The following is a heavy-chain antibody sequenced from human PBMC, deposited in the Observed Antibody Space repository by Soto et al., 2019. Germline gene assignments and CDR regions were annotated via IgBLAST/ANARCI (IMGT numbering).Heavy chain of an antibody. V-gene: IGHV4-59*06. CDR3: ARAEVTPPHDSGYSLYYFDY. Sequence: KTSETLSLTCTVSGDSISSYYWSWIRQHPGKGLEWIGYIYYSGSTYYNPSLKSRVTISVDTSKNQFSLKLSSVTAADTAVYYCARAEVTPPHDSGYSLYYFDYWGQGTLVTVSS. CDR1: GDSISSYY. D-gene: IGHD3-22*01. J-gene: IGHJ4*02. CDR2: IYYSGST.